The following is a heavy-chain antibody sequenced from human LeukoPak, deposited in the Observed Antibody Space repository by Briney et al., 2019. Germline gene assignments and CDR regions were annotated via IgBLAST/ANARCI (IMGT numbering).Heavy chain of an antibody. V-gene: IGHV3-48*03. CDR2: ISSSGSTI. CDR1: GFTFSSYE. J-gene: IGHJ6*02. CDR3: AREPPFSYYCYDMDV. Sequence: GGSLRLSCAASGFTFSSYEMNWVRQAPGKGLEWVSYISSSGSTIYYADSVKGRFTISRDNAKNSLYLQMNSLRAEDTAVYYCAREPPFSYYCYDMDVWGQGTTVTVSS. D-gene: IGHD3-3*01.